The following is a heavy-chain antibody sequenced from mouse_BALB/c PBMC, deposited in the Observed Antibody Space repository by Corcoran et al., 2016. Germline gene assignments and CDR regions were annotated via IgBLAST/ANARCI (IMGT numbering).Heavy chain of an antibody. CDR1: GFNIKDTY. CDR3: VRWDWYLDG. J-gene: IGHJ1*02. V-gene: IGHV14-3*02. CDR2: VDPANCNT. Sequence: EVQLQQSGAELVKPGASVKLSCTASGFNIKDTYMHWVKQRPEQGLEWIGRVDPANCNTKYAPKFQGKATITADTSSNTAYLPLSSLTSEDTDVYSCVRWDWYLDGCGAWTAVTVSS.